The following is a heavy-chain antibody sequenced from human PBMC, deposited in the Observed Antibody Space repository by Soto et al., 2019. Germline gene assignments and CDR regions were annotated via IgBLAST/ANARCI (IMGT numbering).Heavy chain of an antibody. Sequence: HPGGSLRLSCAASGFTFSSYAMHWVRQAPGKGLEWVSVISYDGSNKYCADSVKGRFTISRXKSKNTLYLQMNSLRAEDTAVYYCAXHRRRYYFDYWGQGRLVTVSS. CDR3: AXHRRRYYFDY. J-gene: IGHJ4*02. V-gene: IGHV3-30-3*01. CDR2: ISYDGSNK. CDR1: GFTFSSYA.